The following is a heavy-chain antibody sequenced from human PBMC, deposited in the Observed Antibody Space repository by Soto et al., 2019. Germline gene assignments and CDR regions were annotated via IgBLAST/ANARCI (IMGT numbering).Heavy chain of an antibody. Sequence: ASVKVSCKASGGTFSSYAISWVRQAPGQGLEWMGGIIPIFGTANYAQKFQGRVTITADESTSTAYMELSSLRSEDTAVYYCARSELLERNPRFDYWGQGTLVTVSS. J-gene: IGHJ4*02. CDR1: GGTFSSYA. V-gene: IGHV1-69*13. D-gene: IGHD1-26*01. CDR3: ARSELLERNPRFDY. CDR2: IIPIFGTA.